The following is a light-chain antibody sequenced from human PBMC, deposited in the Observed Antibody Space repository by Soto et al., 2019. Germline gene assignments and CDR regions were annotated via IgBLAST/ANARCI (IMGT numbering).Light chain of an antibody. CDR2: EVN. J-gene: IGLJ3*02. CDR3: CLSPGSLTWL. V-gene: IGLV2-11*01. CDR1: GSDVGDSSH. Sequence: QSALTQPRSVSGSPGQSVTISCTATGSDVGDSSHVSWYQLHPGKALKLMIYEVNNRPSGVPDRFSGSKSGSTASLTISGLQAEDEAEYYCCLSPGSLTWLFGGGTKLTVL.